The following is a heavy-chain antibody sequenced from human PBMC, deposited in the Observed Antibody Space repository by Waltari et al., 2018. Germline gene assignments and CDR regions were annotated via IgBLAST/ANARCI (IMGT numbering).Heavy chain of an antibody. CDR2: IIPIFGTA. CDR3: ARADLRWDDSSGYEGYYFDY. CDR1: GGTFRSSA. D-gene: IGHD3-22*01. V-gene: IGHV1-69*05. J-gene: IGHJ4*02. Sequence: QVQLGQSGAEVKKPGSSVTVSCKASGGTFRSSAIRWVRQAPGPGLEWMGEIIPIFGTANYAQKFQCRVTITTDESTSTAYMELSSLRSEDTAVYYCARADLRWDDSSGYEGYYFDYWGQGTLVTVSS.